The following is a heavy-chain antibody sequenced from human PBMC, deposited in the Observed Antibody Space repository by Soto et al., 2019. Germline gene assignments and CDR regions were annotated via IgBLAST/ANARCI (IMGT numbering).Heavy chain of an antibody. V-gene: IGHV3-23*01. CDR2: ISGSGGST. D-gene: IGHD2-21*02. J-gene: IGHJ4*02. CDR1: GFTFSSYA. CDR3: ARGWVVVTAIYYLAN. Sequence: GGSLRLSCAASGFTFSSYAMSWVRQAPGKGLEWVSAISGSGGSTYYADSVKGRFTISRDNSKNTLYLQMNSLRAEDTAVYYCARGWVVVTAIYYLANWGQGTLVTVSS.